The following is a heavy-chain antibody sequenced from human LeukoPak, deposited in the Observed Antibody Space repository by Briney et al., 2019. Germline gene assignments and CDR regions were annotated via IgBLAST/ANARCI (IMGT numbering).Heavy chain of an antibody. J-gene: IGHJ5*02. CDR1: GDSVSSNSVT. Sequence: SQTLSLTSAISGDSVSSNSVTWNWTRHSPSRGLEWLGRTYYRSTWYNNYSVSVRGRITVNPDTSKNQFSLHLNSVTPEDTAVYYCARRLTQYDCFDPWGQGILVTVSS. D-gene: IGHD2-2*01. CDR2: TYYRSTWYN. V-gene: IGHV6-1*01. CDR3: ARRLTQYDCFDP.